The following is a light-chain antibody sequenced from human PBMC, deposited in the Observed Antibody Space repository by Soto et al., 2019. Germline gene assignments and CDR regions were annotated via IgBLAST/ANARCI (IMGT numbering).Light chain of an antibody. Sequence: DIKLTPSPSSLSASVGDMVTITCRASQSISSYLNWYQQKPGKAPKLLIYAASTLESGVPSRFSATVSGTEFSLTITSLQPEDFATYYCQQLFDSPITFGQGTKVDIK. CDR1: QSISSY. CDR3: QQLFDSPIT. CDR2: AAS. J-gene: IGKJ1*01. V-gene: IGKV1-9*01.